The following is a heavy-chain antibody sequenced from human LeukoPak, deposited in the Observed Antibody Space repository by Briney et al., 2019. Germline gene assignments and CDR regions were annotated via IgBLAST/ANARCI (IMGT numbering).Heavy chain of an antibody. J-gene: IGHJ1*01. V-gene: IGHV1-18*01. CDR3: ARGGPRITMVRPEYFQH. D-gene: IGHD3-10*01. CDR2: ISGYNQKT. Sequence: GASVKVSCKTSGYIFTDYGIGWVRQAPGQGLEWMGWISGYNQKTNYAQKFQDRVTVTTDTSTSTAYMELRSLRSDDTAVDYCARGGPRITMVRPEYFQHWGQGTLVTVSS. CDR1: GYIFTDYG.